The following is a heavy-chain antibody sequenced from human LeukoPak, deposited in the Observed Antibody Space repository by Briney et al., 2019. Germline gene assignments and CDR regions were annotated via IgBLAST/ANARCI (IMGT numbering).Heavy chain of an antibody. CDR2: IYPGDSDT. J-gene: IGHJ4*02. V-gene: IGHV5-51*01. CDR1: GYSFTTYW. D-gene: IGHD3-22*01. CDR3: ARREYYYDSTGYYFRGPGQFDL. Sequence: ESLKISCKGSGYSFTTYWIGWVRQMPGKGLEWMGIIYPGDSDTRYSPSFQGHVTISADKSISTAYLQWSSLKASDTAMYYSARREYYYDSTGYYFRGPGQFDLWGQGTLVTVSS.